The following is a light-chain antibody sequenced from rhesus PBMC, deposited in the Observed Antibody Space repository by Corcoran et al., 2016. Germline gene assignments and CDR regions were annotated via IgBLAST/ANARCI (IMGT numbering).Light chain of an antibody. CDR3: QQFKKYLS. CDR1: QSISNY. Sequence: DIKMTQSPSSLSASVGDRVTITCRASQSISNYLNWYQQEPGKAPKLLIDSASSLQSGVPSRFSGSGSWTEFTRTISSLQPEDFATYYCQQFKKYLSFGQGTKVEIK. CDR2: SAS. J-gene: IGKJ2*01. V-gene: IGKV1-41*01.